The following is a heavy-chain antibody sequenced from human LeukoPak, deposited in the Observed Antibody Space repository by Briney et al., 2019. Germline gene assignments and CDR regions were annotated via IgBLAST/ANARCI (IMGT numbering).Heavy chain of an antibody. J-gene: IGHJ4*02. V-gene: IGHV3-21*01. CDR1: GFTFSSYE. CDR2: ISSSSIYT. CDR3: AREVGPGDY. Sequence: GGSLRLSCAASGFTFSSYEMNWVRQAPGKGLEWVSSISSSSIYTYYSDSVKGRFTISRDNAKSSLYLQMNSLRAEDTAVYYCAREVGPGDYWGQGTLVTVSS.